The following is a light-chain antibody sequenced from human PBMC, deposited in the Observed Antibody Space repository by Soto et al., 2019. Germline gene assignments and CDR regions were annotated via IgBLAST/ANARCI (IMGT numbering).Light chain of an antibody. Sequence: IQLTQSPSTLSGSVRDRVTITCRASQGVSTWLAWYQQRPSQAPKLLVYEASTLKSGVPSRFSGSGSGTEFTLTISSLQPDDFATYYCQQYETFSGTFGPGTKVDIK. J-gene: IGKJ1*01. V-gene: IGKV1-5*03. CDR2: EAS. CDR1: QGVSTW. CDR3: QQYETFSGT.